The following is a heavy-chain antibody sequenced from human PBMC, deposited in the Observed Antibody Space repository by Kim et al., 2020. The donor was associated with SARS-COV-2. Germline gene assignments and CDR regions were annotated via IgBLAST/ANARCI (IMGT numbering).Heavy chain of an antibody. V-gene: IGHV3-15*01. J-gene: IGHJ4*02. CDR3: TTAPMVYGDYGSGDY. D-gene: IGHD4-17*01. CDR2: IKSKTDGGTT. Sequence: GGSLRLSCAASGFTFSNAWMSWVRQAPGKGLEWVGRIKSKTDGGTTDYAAPVKGRFTISRDDSKNTLYLQMNSLKTEDTAVYYCTTAPMVYGDYGSGDYWGQGTLVTVSS. CDR1: GFTFSNAW.